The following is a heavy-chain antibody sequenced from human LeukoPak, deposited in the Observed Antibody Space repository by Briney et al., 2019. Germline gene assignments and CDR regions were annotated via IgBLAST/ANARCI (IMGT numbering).Heavy chain of an antibody. V-gene: IGHV3-21*01. Sequence: PGGSLRLSCAASGFTFSSYSMNWVRQAPGKGLEWVSSISSSSSYIYYADSVKGRFTISRDNAKNSLYLQMNSLRAEDTAVYYCARGRYGRGYFDYWGQGTLVTVSS. CDR1: GFTFSSYS. J-gene: IGHJ4*02. CDR3: ARGRYGRGYFDY. CDR2: ISSSSSYI. D-gene: IGHD5-18*01.